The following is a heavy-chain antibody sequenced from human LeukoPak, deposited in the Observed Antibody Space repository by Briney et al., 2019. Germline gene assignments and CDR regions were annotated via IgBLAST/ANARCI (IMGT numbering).Heavy chain of an antibody. D-gene: IGHD6-19*01. J-gene: IGHJ4*02. CDR1: GYSFTSYS. CDR2: IDPSDSYT. V-gene: IGHV5-10-1*01. Sequence: HGESLKISCKGSGYSFTSYSISWVRQMPGKGLEWMGRIDPSDSYTNYSPSFQGHVTISADKSISTAYMELSRLRSDDTAVYYCRVGGEIAVAGMRKLDNDYRGQGTGVTVSS. CDR3: RVGGEIAVAGMRKLDNDY.